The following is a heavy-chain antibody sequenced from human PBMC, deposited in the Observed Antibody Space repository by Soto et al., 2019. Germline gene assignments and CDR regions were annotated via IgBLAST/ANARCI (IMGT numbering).Heavy chain of an antibody. V-gene: IGHV4-34*01. J-gene: IGHJ6*02. CDR1: GGSFSGYY. Sequence: SETLSLTCAVYGGSFSGYYWSWIRQPPGKGLEWIGEINHSGSTNYNPSLKSRVTISVDTSKNQFSLKLSSVTAADTAVYYCARWSEQLVPIYYYYYGMDVWGQGTTVTVSS. CDR3: ARWSEQLVPIYYYYYGMDV. CDR2: INHSGST. D-gene: IGHD6-6*01.